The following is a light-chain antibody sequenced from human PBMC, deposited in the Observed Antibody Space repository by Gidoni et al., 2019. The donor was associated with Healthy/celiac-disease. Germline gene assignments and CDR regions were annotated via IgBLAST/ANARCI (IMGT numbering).Light chain of an antibody. CDR1: QSISSW. Sequence: DIQMTQSPSTLSASVGDRVTITCRASQSISSWLAWYQQKPGKAPKLLIYKASSLESGVPSRFSGSGSGTEFTLTISSLQPDDFATYYCQQYNSYVTFXXXTKVEIK. CDR2: KAS. V-gene: IGKV1-5*03. CDR3: QQYNSYVT. J-gene: IGKJ1*01.